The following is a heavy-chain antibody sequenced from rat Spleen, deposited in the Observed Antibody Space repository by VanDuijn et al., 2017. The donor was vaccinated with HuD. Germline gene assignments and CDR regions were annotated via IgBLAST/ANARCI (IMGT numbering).Heavy chain of an antibody. D-gene: IGHD1-6*01. Sequence: EVQLVESGGGLAQPGRSLKLSCAASGFTFRDYYMAWVRQAPKKGLEWVASINYEGSSTYYPDSVKGRFTISRDNAKSTLYLQMDSLRSEDTATYYCARHALMYTTDPFTYWGQGTLVSVSS. CDR1: GFTFRDYY. CDR3: ARHALMYTTDPFTY. CDR2: INYEGSST. J-gene: IGHJ3*01. V-gene: IGHV5-22*01.